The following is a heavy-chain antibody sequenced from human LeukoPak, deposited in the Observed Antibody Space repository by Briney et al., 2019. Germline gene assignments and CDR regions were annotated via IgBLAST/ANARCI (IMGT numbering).Heavy chain of an antibody. CDR1: GFSVSDSY. V-gene: IGHV3-53*01. J-gene: IGHJ4*02. CDR3: ARDGAGFDY. CDR2: IYSGGST. D-gene: IGHD6-13*01. Sequence: GGSLRLSCAASGFSVSDSYMNWVRQAPGKGLEWVSVIYSGGSTYCADSVQGRFTISRDNSNNTLYLQMNSLRVGDTAVYYCARDGAGFDYWGQGILVTVSS.